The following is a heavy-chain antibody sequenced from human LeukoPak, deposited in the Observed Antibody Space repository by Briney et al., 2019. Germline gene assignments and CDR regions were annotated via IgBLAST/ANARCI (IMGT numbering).Heavy chain of an antibody. D-gene: IGHD3-16*02. J-gene: IGHJ4*02. Sequence: SQTLSLTCTVSGGSISSGSYYWSWIRQPAGKGLEWIGRIYTSGSTNYNPSLKSRVTISVDTSKNQFSLKLSSVTAADTAVYYCARSDYVSGSYRYLDYWGQGTLVTVSS. CDR2: IYTSGST. V-gene: IGHV4-61*02. CDR1: GGSISSGSYY. CDR3: ARSDYVSGSYRYLDY.